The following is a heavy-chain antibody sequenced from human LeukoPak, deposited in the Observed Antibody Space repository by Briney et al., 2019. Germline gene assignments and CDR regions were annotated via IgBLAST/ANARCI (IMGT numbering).Heavy chain of an antibody. V-gene: IGHV5-51*01. CDR2: IYPGDSDT. D-gene: IGHD6-13*01. Sequence: GESLQISCKGSGYSFTSYWIGWVRQMPGKGLEWMGIIYPGDSDTRYSPSFQGQVTISADKSISTAYLQWSSLKASDTAMYYCASPTMRSSSWYLVFDIWGQGTMVTVSS. CDR3: ASPTMRSSSWYLVFDI. CDR1: GYSFTSYW. J-gene: IGHJ3*02.